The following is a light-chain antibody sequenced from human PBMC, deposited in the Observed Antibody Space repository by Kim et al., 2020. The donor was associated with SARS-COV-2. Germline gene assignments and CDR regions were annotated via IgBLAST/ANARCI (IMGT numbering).Light chain of an antibody. Sequence: GSTAMMNCGGNDMVSKSVHWYQQKPGVAPVLVIYDDSDRPSGSHERFSGSNSGNTATMTISRVEAGDEVDYYCQVCDSSSDHVVFGGGTQLTVL. CDR1: DMVSKS. V-gene: IGLV3-21*03. J-gene: IGLJ2*01. CDR3: QVCDSSSDHVV. CDR2: DDS.